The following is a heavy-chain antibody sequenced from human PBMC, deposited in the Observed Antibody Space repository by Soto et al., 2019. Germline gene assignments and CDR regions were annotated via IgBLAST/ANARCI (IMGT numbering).Heavy chain of an antibody. CDR3: ARAVGAPLYYLDY. CDR1: SDSISSYY. CDR2: TDYSGNT. J-gene: IGHJ4*02. V-gene: IGHV4-59*08. Sequence: QVQLQESGPRLVRPSETLSLTCTVSSDSISSYYWIWIRQSPGKGLEWIGYTDYSGNTNYNPSLKSRVTIAADTSKNQFSLRLSSVTAADMAVYYCARAVGAPLYYLDYWGQGTLVTVSS. D-gene: IGHD6-19*01.